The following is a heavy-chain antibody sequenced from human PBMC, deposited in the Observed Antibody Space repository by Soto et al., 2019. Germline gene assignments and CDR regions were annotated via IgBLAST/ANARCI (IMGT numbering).Heavy chain of an antibody. J-gene: IGHJ4*02. V-gene: IGHV3-30-3*01. CDR2: ISYDGSNK. CDR1: GFTFSSYA. D-gene: IGHD4-17*01. CDR3: ARVPTVVTTAYYFDY. Sequence: QVQLVESGGGVVQPGRSLRLSCAASGFTFSSYAMHWVRQAPGKGLEWVAVISYDGSNKYYADSVKGRFTISRDNSKNTLYLQMKSLRAEDTAVYYCARVPTVVTTAYYFDYWGQGILVTVSS.